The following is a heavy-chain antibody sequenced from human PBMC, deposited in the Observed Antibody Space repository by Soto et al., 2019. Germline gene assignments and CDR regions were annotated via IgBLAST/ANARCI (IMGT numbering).Heavy chain of an antibody. CDR1: GFSLSTSGLG. V-gene: IGHV2-5*01. CDR2: IYWNDDK. CDR3: AHRPSGWYLFDY. Sequence: QITLKESGPTLVRPTQTLTLTCTFSGFSLSTSGLGVGWIRQPPGKALEWLALIYWNDDKRYSPSLKARLTITADTSNNQVVLTMTNMAPVDTATYYCAHRPSGWYLFDYWGQGTLVTVSS. D-gene: IGHD6-19*01. J-gene: IGHJ4*02.